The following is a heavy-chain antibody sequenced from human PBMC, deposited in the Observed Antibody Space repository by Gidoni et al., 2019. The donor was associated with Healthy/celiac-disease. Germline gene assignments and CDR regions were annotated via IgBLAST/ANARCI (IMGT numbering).Heavy chain of an antibody. J-gene: IGHJ5*02. CDR3: ARGRRYSSGWGDWWFDP. CDR2: INHSGST. Sequence: QVQLQQWGAGLLKPSETLSLTCAVYGGSFSGYYWSWIRQPPGKGLEWIGEINHSGSTNSNPSLKSRVTISVDTSKNQFSLKLSSVTAADTAVYYCARGRRYSSGWGDWWFDPWGQGTLVTVSS. CDR1: GGSFSGYY. D-gene: IGHD6-19*01. V-gene: IGHV4-34*01.